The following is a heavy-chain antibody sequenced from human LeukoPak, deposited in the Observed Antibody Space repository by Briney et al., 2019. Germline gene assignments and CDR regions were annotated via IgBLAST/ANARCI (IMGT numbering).Heavy chain of an antibody. Sequence: GASVKVSCKASGGTFSSYAISWVRQAPGQGLEWMGRIIPILGIANYAQKFQGRVTITADESTSTAYMELSSLRSEDTAVYYCARGPQAYDSSGYFDYWGQGTLVTVSS. J-gene: IGHJ4*02. CDR2: IIPILGIA. CDR1: GGTFSSYA. D-gene: IGHD3-22*01. CDR3: ARGPQAYDSSGYFDY. V-gene: IGHV1-69*04.